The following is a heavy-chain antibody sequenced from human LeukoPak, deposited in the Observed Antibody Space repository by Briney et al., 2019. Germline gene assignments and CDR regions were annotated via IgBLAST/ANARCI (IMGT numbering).Heavy chain of an antibody. CDR1: GYSISSGYY. CDR2: IYHRGTT. CDR3: ARAGGAGYSYGSAYFDY. D-gene: IGHD5-18*01. Sequence: SETLSLTCTVSGYSISSGYYWGWIRPPPGKGLEWIGNIYHRGTTYYNPSLKSRVTISLDTSKNQFSLKLSSVTAADTAVYYCARAGGAGYSYGSAYFDYWGQGTLVTVSS. J-gene: IGHJ4*02. V-gene: IGHV4-38-2*02.